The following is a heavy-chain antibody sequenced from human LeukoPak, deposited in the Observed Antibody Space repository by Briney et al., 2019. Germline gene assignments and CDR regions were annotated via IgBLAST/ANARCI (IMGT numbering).Heavy chain of an antibody. CDR1: GGTFSSYA. V-gene: IGHV1-69*06. CDR2: IIPIFGTA. J-gene: IGHJ4*02. CDR3: AREGYYDFWSGYSE. Sequence: ASVKVSCKASGGTFSSYAISWVRQAPGQGLEWMGGIIPIFGTANYAQKFQGRVTITADKSPSTAYMELRSLRSDDTAVYYCAREGYYDFWSGYSEWGQGTLVTVSS. D-gene: IGHD3-3*01.